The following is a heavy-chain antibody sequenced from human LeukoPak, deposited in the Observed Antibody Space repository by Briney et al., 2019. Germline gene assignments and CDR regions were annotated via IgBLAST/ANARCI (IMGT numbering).Heavy chain of an antibody. CDR3: ACGRWSWRPWLDP. Sequence: ASVKVSCKASGYTFTSYDINWVRQATGQGLEWMGWMNPNSGNTSYAQKFQGRVTMTRNTSISTAYMELRSLRTDDTAVYYCACGRWSWRPWLDPWGRGTLATVSS. D-gene: IGHD3-3*01. CDR1: GYTFTSYD. CDR2: MNPNSGNT. J-gene: IGHJ5*02. V-gene: IGHV1-8*01.